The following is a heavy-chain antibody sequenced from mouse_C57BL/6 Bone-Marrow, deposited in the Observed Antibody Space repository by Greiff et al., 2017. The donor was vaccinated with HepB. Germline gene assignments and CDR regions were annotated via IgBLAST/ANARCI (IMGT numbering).Heavy chain of an antibody. J-gene: IGHJ4*01. CDR3: ARQDPFYYAMDY. Sequence: EVKLVESGGGLVQPGGSRKLSCAASGFTFSSFGIHWVRQAPEKGLEWVAYISSGSSAIYYADTVKGRFTISRDNPKNTLFLQMTRLRSEDTAMYYCARQDPFYYAMDYWGQGTSVTVSS. CDR1: GFTFSSFG. CDR2: ISSGSSAI. V-gene: IGHV5-17*02.